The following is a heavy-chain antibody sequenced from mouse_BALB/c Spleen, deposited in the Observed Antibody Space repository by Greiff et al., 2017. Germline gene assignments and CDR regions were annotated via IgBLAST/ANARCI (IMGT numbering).Heavy chain of an antibody. CDR3: AIGGSFYAMDY. CDR2: INPSNGRT. CDR1: GYTFTSYW. V-gene: IGHV1S81*02. J-gene: IGHJ4*01. Sequence: VKLQQPGAELVKPGASVKLSCKASGYTFTSYWMHWVKQRPGQGLEWIGEINPSNGRTNYNEKFKSKATLTVDKSSSTAYMQLSSLTSEDSAVYYCAIGGSFYAMDYWGQGTSVTVSS.